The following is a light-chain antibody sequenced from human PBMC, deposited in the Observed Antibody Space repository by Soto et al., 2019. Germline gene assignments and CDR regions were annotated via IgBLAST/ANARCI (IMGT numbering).Light chain of an antibody. Sequence: DIQMTQSPSTLSASVGDTVTITCRASQSVSTWLAWYQQKPGRAPQLLIYDASRLKTGVPARFSGSGSGTDFPLTITRLQPEDFATYHCQQYNTLSLTFGGGTKVEIK. CDR3: QQYNTLSLT. J-gene: IGKJ4*01. CDR2: DAS. V-gene: IGKV1-5*01. CDR1: QSVSTW.